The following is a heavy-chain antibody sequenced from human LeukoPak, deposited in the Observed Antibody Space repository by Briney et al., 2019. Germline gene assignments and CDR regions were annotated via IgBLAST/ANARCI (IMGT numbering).Heavy chain of an antibody. CDR2: INPNSGAT. Sequence: ASVKVSCKASGYTFTAYYIHWVRQAPGQGLEWMGWINPNSGATNYAQNFQGSVTMTADTSISAAYLDLSRLRSDDSAVYYCARDPIVQAGYYYGMDVWGQGTLVTVSS. V-gene: IGHV1-2*02. CDR3: ARDPIVQAGYYYGMDV. D-gene: IGHD2/OR15-2a*01. J-gene: IGHJ6*02. CDR1: GYTFTAYY.